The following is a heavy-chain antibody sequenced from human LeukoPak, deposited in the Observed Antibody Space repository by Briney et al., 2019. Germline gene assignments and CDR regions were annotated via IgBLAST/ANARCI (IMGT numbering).Heavy chain of an antibody. CDR3: AKREYNFWSGYFF. V-gene: IGHV3-23*01. D-gene: IGHD3-3*01. CDR2: ISGSGDTT. Sequence: GGSLRLSCAASEFTFNSYAMNWVRQAPGKGLEWVSTISGSGDTTYYADSVRGRFTISRDKSKNTLYLQMNSLRVEDTAVYYCAKREYNFWSGYFFWGQGTLVTVSS. J-gene: IGHJ4*02. CDR1: EFTFNSYA.